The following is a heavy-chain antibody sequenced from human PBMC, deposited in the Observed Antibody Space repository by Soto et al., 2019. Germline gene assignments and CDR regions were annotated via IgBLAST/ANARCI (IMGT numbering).Heavy chain of an antibody. Sequence: SATLSLTCTVLGGSISNGGYYWSWIRQHQGKGLEWIGYIYHSGNTNYNPSLKSRVTISVDTSKNQFFLKLSSVTAADTAVYYCARGGYCSSTSCLHDYWFDPWGQGTLVTVSS. CDR1: GGSISNGGYY. J-gene: IGHJ5*02. CDR2: IYHSGNT. D-gene: IGHD2-2*03. CDR3: ARGGYCSSTSCLHDYWFDP. V-gene: IGHV4-61*08.